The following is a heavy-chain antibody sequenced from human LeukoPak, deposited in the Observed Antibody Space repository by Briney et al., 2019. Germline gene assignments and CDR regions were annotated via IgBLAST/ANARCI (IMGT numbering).Heavy chain of an antibody. V-gene: IGHV3-15*01. CDR2: IKSKTDGGTT. D-gene: IGHD4-17*01. CDR1: GFTFSNAW. Sequence: GGSLRLSCAASGFTFSNAWMSWVRQAPGKGLEWVGRIKSKTDGGTTDYAAPVKGRFTISRDDSKNTLYLQMNSPKTEDTAVYYCTTSNDYGDYGDNWFDPWGQGTLVTVSS. J-gene: IGHJ5*02. CDR3: TTSNDYGDYGDNWFDP.